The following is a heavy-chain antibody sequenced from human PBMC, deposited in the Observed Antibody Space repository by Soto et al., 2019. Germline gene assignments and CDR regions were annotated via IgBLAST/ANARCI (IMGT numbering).Heavy chain of an antibody. Sequence: GASVKVSCKASGYTFTSYPISWMRQAPGQGLEWMGWISTYNGNTNYAQKVQGRVTMTTDTSTTTAYMELRSLRSDDTAVYYCARSYCRSTTCYNYYYYGLDVWGQGTTVTVSS. D-gene: IGHD2-2*02. CDR1: GYTFTSYP. J-gene: IGHJ6*02. CDR3: ARSYCRSTTCYNYYYYGLDV. V-gene: IGHV1-18*04. CDR2: ISTYNGNT.